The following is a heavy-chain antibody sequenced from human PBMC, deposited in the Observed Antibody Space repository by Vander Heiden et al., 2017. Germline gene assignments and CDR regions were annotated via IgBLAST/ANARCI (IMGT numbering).Heavy chain of an antibody. CDR2: VYYLGST. V-gene: IGHV4-39*01. Sequence: QLQLQESGPGLVKPSETPSLTCTVSDWSLSHNFCGGWVRQPPGKGLEWIGDVYYLGSTFYKPSLKSRVAISIDTSKNQFSLKLTSVTAADTAVYYCVRRTVAGVVYISPTFDSWGPGTLVTVSS. CDR3: VRRTVAGVVYISPTFDS. D-gene: IGHD1-1*01. J-gene: IGHJ4*02. CDR1: DWSLSHNFC.